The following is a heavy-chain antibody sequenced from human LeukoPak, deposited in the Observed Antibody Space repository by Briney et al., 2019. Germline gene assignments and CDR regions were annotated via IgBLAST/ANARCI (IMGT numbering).Heavy chain of an antibody. CDR2: IYSGGTT. V-gene: IGHV3-53*01. CDR1: GFTVSSNY. D-gene: IGHD5-18*01. Sequence: GGSLRLSCAASGFTVSSNYMNWVRQAPGQGLEWVSIIYSGGTTYYADSVKGRFTISRDNSKNTLYLQMNSLRAEDTAVYYCARAGYSYGGDYYYMDVWGKGTTVTVSS. CDR3: ARAGYSYGGDYYYMDV. J-gene: IGHJ6*03.